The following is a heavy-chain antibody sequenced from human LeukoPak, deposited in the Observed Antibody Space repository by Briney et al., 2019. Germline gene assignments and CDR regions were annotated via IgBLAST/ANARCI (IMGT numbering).Heavy chain of an antibody. CDR3: ARETTVGYFDD. CDR1: GGSIGSSSYS. D-gene: IGHD4-23*01. Sequence: SETLSLTCTVSGGSIGSSSYSWGWIRQPPGKGLEWIGEINHSGSTNYNPSLKSRVTISVDTSKNQFSLKLSSVTAADTAVYYCARETTVGYFDDWGQGTLVTVSS. V-gene: IGHV4-39*07. J-gene: IGHJ4*02. CDR2: INHSGST.